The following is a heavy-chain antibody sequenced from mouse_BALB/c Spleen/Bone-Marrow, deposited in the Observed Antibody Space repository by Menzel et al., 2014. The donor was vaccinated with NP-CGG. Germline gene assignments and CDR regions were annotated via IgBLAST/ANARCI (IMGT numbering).Heavy chain of an antibody. D-gene: IGHD2-10*02. CDR1: GFTFSSYT. CDR2: ISNAGGNT. Sequence: DVHLVESGGGLVQPGGSLKLSCAASGFTFSSYTMSWVRQTPGKRLEWVAYISNAGGNTYYSDTVKGRFTISRDNANNTLYLQMSSLKSEDTAMYYCAPLVGAMDYWGQGTSVTVSS. CDR3: APLVGAMDY. V-gene: IGHV5-12-2*01. J-gene: IGHJ4*01.